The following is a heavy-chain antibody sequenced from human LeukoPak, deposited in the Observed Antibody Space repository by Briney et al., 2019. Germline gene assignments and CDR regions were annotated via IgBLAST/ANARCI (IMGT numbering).Heavy chain of an antibody. Sequence: PGGSLRLSCAASGFTFNTYTMNWVRQAPGKGLEWVSYISGSSSTIYYADSVKGRFTISRDNGKNTLYLQMNSLRAEDTAVYYCARGSTYYDSSGQVPFDYWGQGTLVTVSS. V-gene: IGHV3-48*01. CDR1: GFTFNTYT. D-gene: IGHD3-22*01. CDR3: ARGSTYYDSSGQVPFDY. J-gene: IGHJ4*02. CDR2: ISGSSSTI.